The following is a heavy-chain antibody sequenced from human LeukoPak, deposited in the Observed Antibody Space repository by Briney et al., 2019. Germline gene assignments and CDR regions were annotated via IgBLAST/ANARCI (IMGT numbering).Heavy chain of an antibody. D-gene: IGHD2-2*01. Sequence: GGSLRLSCAASGFTFSSYSMNWVRQAPGKGLEWVSSISSSSSYIYYADSVKGRFTISRDNAKNSLYLQMNSLRAEDTAVYYCASAGYCSSTSCFTDYWGQGTLVTAPS. CDR3: ASAGYCSSTSCFTDY. CDR2: ISSSSSYI. J-gene: IGHJ4*02. CDR1: GFTFSSYS. V-gene: IGHV3-21*01.